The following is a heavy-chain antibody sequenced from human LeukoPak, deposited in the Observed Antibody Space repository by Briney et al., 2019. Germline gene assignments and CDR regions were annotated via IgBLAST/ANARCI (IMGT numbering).Heavy chain of an antibody. J-gene: IGHJ6*03. CDR2: INHNGNT. D-gene: IGHD4-11*01. V-gene: IGHV4-34*01. CDR1: GVSFSGYY. CDR3: ARWPRERNRITVTNYYYYMDV. Sequence: SETLSLTCTVYGVSFSGYYWSWIRQPPGKGLEWMGVINHNGNTNYNPSLKSRVTISVDTSKNQFSLKVSSVTAADSAVYYCARWPRERNRITVTNYYYYMDVWGRGTTVTVSS.